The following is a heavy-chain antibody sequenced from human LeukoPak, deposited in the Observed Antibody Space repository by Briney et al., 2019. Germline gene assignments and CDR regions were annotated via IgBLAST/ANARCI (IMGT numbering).Heavy chain of an antibody. CDR3: ARDPLYYYDSRGGWYFGL. Sequence: ASVKVSCKASGYTFTSYGISWVRQAPGQGLEWMGWISAYNGNTNYAQKLPGRVTMTTDTSTSTAYMERRSLRSDDMAVYYCARDPLYYYDSRGGWYFGLWGRGIMVTVSS. J-gene: IGHJ2*01. CDR2: ISAYNGNT. D-gene: IGHD3-22*01. V-gene: IGHV1-18*03. CDR1: GYTFTSYG.